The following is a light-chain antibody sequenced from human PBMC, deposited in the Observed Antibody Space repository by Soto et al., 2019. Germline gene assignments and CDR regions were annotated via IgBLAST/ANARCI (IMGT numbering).Light chain of an antibody. Sequence: EIVLTQSPGTLSLSPGERATLSCRASQSVSGNYVAWYQQQPGQAPRLLSYDASRRATSIPDRISGSGSGTDFTLIISRLEPEDFAVYYCQHYGSSPQPFGLGTKVEIK. J-gene: IGKJ1*01. CDR3: QHYGSSPQP. CDR2: DAS. V-gene: IGKV3-20*01. CDR1: QSVSGNY.